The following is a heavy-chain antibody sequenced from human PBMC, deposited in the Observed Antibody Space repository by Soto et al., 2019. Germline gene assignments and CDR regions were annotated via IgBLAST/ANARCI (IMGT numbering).Heavy chain of an antibody. CDR3: ARVYYGMDV. Sequence: QVQLQESGPGLVKPSETLSLTCTVSGGSVSNGNYYWNWIRQPPGKGLEWIGSIYHSGSTNYNPSLKSRVTILVDTSKNQLSLKLSSVTAADTAVYYCARVYYGMDVWGQGTTVTVSS. V-gene: IGHV4-61*01. J-gene: IGHJ6*02. CDR2: IYHSGST. CDR1: GGSVSNGNYY.